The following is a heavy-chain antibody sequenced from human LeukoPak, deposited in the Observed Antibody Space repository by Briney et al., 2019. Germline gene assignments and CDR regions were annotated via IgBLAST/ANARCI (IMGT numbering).Heavy chain of an antibody. D-gene: IGHD3-22*01. V-gene: IGHV1-18*01. CDR2: ISAYNGNT. J-gene: IGHJ3*02. Sequence: ASVKVSCKASGYTFTSYGVSWVRQAPGQGLEWMGWISAYNGNTNYAQKFQGRVTMTRDTSISTAYMELSRLRSDDTAVYYCARVTITMIVVDPYPDAFDIWGQGTMVTVSS. CDR3: ARVTITMIVVDPYPDAFDI. CDR1: GYTFTSYG.